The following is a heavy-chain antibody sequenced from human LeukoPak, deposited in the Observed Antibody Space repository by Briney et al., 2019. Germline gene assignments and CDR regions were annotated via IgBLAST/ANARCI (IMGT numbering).Heavy chain of an antibody. CDR2: GDGDGSHS. CDR1: GFTLGNYW. J-gene: IGHJ4*02. CDR3: AYSDHFDT. V-gene: IGHV3-74*03. Sequence: PGGSLRLSCAASGFTLGNYWMHWVRQAPGQGLVWVSRGDGDGSHSTYADSVKGRFTISRDNAKNTLYLQMNRLTGEDTAVYYCAYSDHFDTWGQGTLATVSS. D-gene: IGHD4-17*01.